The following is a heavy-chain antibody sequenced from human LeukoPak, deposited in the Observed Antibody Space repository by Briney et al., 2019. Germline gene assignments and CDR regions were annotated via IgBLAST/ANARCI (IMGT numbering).Heavy chain of an antibody. D-gene: IGHD2-21*02. J-gene: IGHJ4*02. V-gene: IGHV4-39*01. Sequence: SETLSLTCTVSGDSISSSSYYWGWIRQPPGKGLEWIGNINYSGRTYYNPSLKSRVTISVDTSKNQFSLELSSVTAADTAVYYCARNPSLHIVVVTAIDYWAWEPWSLSPQ. CDR2: INYSGRT. CDR1: GDSISSSSYY. CDR3: ARNPSLHIVVVTAIDY.